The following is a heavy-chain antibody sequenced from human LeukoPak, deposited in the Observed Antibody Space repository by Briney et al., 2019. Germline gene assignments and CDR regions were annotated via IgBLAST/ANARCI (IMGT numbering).Heavy chain of an antibody. V-gene: IGHV4-61*02. CDR1: GGSISSGSYY. CDR2: IYTSGST. J-gene: IGHJ2*01. CDR3: AREFDYPSWYFDL. D-gene: IGHD4-11*01. Sequence: SETLSLTCTASGGSISSGSYYWSWIRQPAGKGLEWIGRIYTSGSTNYNPSLKSRVTISVDTSKNQFSLKLSSVTAADTAVYYCAREFDYPSWYFDLWGRGTLVTVSS.